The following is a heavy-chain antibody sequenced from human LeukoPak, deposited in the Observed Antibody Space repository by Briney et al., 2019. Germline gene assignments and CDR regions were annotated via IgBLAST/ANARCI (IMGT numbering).Heavy chain of an antibody. CDR3: ARTGYSSSWRIDY. D-gene: IGHD6-13*01. Sequence: SETLSLTCAVYGGSFSGYYWSWIRQPPGKGLEWIGEISHSGSTNYNPSFKSRVTISVDTSKNQFSLKLSSVTAADTAVYYCARTGYSSSWRIDYWGQGTLVTVSS. CDR2: ISHSGST. CDR1: GGSFSGYY. V-gene: IGHV4-34*01. J-gene: IGHJ4*02.